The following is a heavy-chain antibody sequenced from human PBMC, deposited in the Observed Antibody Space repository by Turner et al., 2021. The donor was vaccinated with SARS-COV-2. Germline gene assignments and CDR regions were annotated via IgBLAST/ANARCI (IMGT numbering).Heavy chain of an antibody. Sequence: EVQRVESGGGLIQPGGSLRLPCAASGCAVSSNYMRWVRQAPGKGLEWVSVIYSGSSTYYADSVKGRFTITSDNSKNTLYLQMNSLRAEDTAVYYCARDYGDYYFDYWGQGTLVTVSS. CDR2: IYSGSST. J-gene: IGHJ4*02. CDR1: GCAVSSNY. V-gene: IGHV3-53*01. CDR3: ARDYGDYYFDY. D-gene: IGHD4-17*01.